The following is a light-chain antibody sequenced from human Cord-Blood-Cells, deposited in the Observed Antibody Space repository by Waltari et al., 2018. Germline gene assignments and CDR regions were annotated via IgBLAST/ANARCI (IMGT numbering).Light chain of an antibody. Sequence: DIQMTQSPSTLSASVGDRVTIPCRASQSISSWLAWYQQKPGKAPKLLIYKASSLESGVPSRFSGSGSGTEFTLTISSLQPDDFATYYCQQYNIYSTFGQGTKVEIK. J-gene: IGKJ1*01. CDR1: QSISSW. V-gene: IGKV1-5*03. CDR3: QQYNIYST. CDR2: KAS.